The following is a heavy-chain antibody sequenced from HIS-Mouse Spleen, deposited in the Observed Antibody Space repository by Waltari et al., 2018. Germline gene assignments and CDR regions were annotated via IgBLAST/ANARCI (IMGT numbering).Heavy chain of an antibody. J-gene: IGHJ5*02. CDR3: ARVRSSSWYNWFDP. D-gene: IGHD6-13*01. CDR1: GGPISSSSYY. CDR2: IYYSGRT. V-gene: IGHV4-39*07. Sequence: QLQLQESGPGLVKPSETLSLTCTVPGGPISSSSYYWGWIRQPPGKGLEGIGTIYYSGRTYSNPSLTSRVTISVATPKNQFSLKLSSVTAADTAVYYCARVRSSSWYNWFDPWGQGTLVTVSS.